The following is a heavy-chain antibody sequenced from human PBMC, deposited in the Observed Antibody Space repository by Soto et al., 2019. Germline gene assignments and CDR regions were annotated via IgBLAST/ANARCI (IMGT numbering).Heavy chain of an antibody. J-gene: IGHJ4*02. CDR3: ASSHAGAHITAAVH. CDR1: GGSISRGGYS. V-gene: IGHV4-30-2*01. D-gene: IGHD6-13*01. CDR2: IYHSGST. Sequence: QLQLQESGSGLVKPSQTLSLTCAVSGGSISRGGYSWSWIRQPPGKGLEWIGYIYHSGSTYYNPSLKSRVTTSVDRSKNQFSLKLSSVTAADTAVYYCASSHAGAHITAAVHWGQGTLVTVAS.